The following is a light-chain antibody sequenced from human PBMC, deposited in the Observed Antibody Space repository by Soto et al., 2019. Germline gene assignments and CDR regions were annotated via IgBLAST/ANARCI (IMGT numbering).Light chain of an antibody. V-gene: IGKV2-28*01. CDR3: MQALQTPWT. J-gene: IGKJ1*01. CDR2: WGS. CDR1: QSLLHSNGYTY. Sequence: DVVMTQSPLSLPVTPGEPASISCRSSQSLLHSNGYTYLDWYLQKPGQSPQLLIYWGSNRASGVPDRFSGSGSGTDFTLKISRVEAEDVGVYYCMQALQTPWTFGQGTKVDIK.